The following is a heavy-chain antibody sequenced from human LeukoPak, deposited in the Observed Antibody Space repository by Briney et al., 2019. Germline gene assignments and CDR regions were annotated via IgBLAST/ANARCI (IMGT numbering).Heavy chain of an antibody. CDR3: AKVAPSSWYLNY. J-gene: IGHJ4*02. CDR1: GFTFSSYA. Sequence: GGSLRLSCAASGFTFSSYAMSWVRQAPGKGLEWVSTITGSEGNTYYADSVKGRFTISRDNSKNTLYLQMNSLSAEDMAVYYCAKVAPSSWYLNYWGQGTLVTVSS. V-gene: IGHV3-23*01. D-gene: IGHD6-13*01. CDR2: ITGSEGNT.